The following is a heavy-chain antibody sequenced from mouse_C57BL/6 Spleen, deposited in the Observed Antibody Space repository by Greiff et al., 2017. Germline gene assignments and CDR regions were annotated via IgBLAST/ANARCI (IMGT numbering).Heavy chain of an antibody. Sequence: EVQLVESGGGLVQPGGSLSFSCAASGFTFTDYYMSWVRQPPGKALEWLGFFRNKANGYTTEYRASVKGRFTISRDNSQGILYLQMNTLRAEDSATYYCARPLYDYDGYDAMDYWGQGTSVTVSS. D-gene: IGHD2-4*01. V-gene: IGHV7-3*01. CDR1: GFTFTDYY. CDR3: ARPLYDYDGYDAMDY. J-gene: IGHJ4*01. CDR2: FRNKANGYTT.